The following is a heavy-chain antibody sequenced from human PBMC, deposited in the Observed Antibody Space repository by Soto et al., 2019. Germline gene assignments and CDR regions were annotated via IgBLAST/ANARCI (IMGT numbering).Heavy chain of an antibody. CDR2: ISSSSSTI. J-gene: IGHJ4*02. Sequence: EVQLVESGGGLVQPGGSLRLSCATSGFTFSSYSMNWVRQAPGKGLEWVSYISSSSSTIYYADSVKGRFTISRDNARNSLYLQMNSLRDEDTAVYYCARDTSGWHNFDYWGQGTLVTVPS. CDR3: ARDTSGWHNFDY. V-gene: IGHV3-48*02. CDR1: GFTFSSYS. D-gene: IGHD6-19*01.